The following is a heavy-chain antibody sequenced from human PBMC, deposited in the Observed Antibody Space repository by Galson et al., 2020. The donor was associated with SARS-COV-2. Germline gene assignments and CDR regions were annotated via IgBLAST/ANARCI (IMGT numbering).Heavy chain of an antibody. V-gene: IGHV1-46*02. CDR3: APSFGSFVGDCSITTCAP. CDR2: INLGGGGP. Sequence: ASVKVSCRASGDYNFYMHWVRQAPGHGLEWVGVINLGGGGPSYAQKFQGRVTMTRDTSANTVYMEMSSLRSEDTAMYYCAPSFGSFVGDCSITTCAPWGQGTLVTVSS. D-gene: IGHD2-2*01. J-gene: IGHJ5*02. CDR1: GDYNFY.